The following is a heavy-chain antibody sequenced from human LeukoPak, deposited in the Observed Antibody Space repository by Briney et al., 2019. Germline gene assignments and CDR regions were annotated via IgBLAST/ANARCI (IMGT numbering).Heavy chain of an antibody. J-gene: IGHJ6*02. Sequence: SETLSLTCAVYGGSFSGYYWSWIRQPPGKGLEWIGEINHSGSTNYNPSLKSRVTISVDTSKNQFSLKLSSVTAADTAVYYCARGWYCSGGSCYHLPNYYYYGMDVWGQGTTVTVSS. V-gene: IGHV4-34*01. CDR1: GGSFSGYY. D-gene: IGHD2-15*01. CDR3: ARGWYCSGGSCYHLPNYYYYGMDV. CDR2: INHSGST.